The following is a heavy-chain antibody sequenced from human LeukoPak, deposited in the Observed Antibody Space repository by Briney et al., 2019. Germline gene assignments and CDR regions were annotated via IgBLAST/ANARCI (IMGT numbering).Heavy chain of an antibody. CDR1: GFTFSSYW. V-gene: IGHV3-7*01. CDR3: ARDGGYGDYCFDY. Sequence: KPGGSLRLSCAASGFTFSSYWMSWVRQAPGKGLEWVANIKQDGSEKYYVDSVKGRFTISSDNAKNSLYLQMNSLRAEDTAVYYCARDGGYGDYCFDYWGQGTLVTVSS. D-gene: IGHD4-17*01. J-gene: IGHJ4*02. CDR2: IKQDGSEK.